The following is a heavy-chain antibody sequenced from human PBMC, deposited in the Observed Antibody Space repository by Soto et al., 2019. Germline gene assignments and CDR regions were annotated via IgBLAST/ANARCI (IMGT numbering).Heavy chain of an antibody. CDR1: GYTLTELS. CDR3: ATDMQRQLDWFDP. D-gene: IGHD5-18*01. V-gene: IGHV1-24*01. J-gene: IGHJ5*02. CDR2: FDPKDGET. Sequence: GVSVKVSCKVSGYTLTELSMHWVRQAPGKGLEWMGGFDPKDGETIYAQKFQGRVTMTEDTSTDTAYMELSSLRSEITAVYYCATDMQRQLDWFDPWGQGTLVTVSS.